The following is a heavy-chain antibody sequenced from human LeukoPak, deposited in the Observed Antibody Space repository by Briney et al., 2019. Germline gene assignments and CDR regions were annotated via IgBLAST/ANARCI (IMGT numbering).Heavy chain of an antibody. CDR1: GFTFSSYG. D-gene: IGHD1-7*01. J-gene: IGHJ6*02. CDR2: ISYDGSNK. CDR3: ARKVSTGTHYYFYGMDV. V-gene: IGHV3-30*03. Sequence: PGRSLRLSCAASGFTFSSYGMHWVRQAPGKGLEWVAVISYDGSNKYYADSVKGRFTISRDNSKNTLYLQMNSLRADDTALYYCARKVSTGTHYYFYGMDVWGQGTTVTVSS.